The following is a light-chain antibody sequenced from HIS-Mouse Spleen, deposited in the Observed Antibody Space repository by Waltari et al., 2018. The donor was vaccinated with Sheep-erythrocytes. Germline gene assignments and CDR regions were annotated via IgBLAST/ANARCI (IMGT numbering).Light chain of an antibody. CDR2: GKN. CDR1: SLRSYY. J-gene: IGLJ3*02. V-gene: IGLV3-19*01. Sequence: SSELTQDPAVSVALGQTVRITCQGDSLRSYYASGYQQKPGQAPVLVIYGKNNRPSGIPDRFSGSSSGTMATLTISGAQVEDEADYYCYSTDSSGNHWVFGGGTKLTVL. CDR3: YSTDSSGNHWV.